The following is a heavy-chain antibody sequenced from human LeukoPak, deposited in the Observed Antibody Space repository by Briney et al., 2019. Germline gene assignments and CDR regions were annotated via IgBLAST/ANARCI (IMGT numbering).Heavy chain of an antibody. V-gene: IGHV4-59*01. CDR3: ARTQGTPYFQH. D-gene: IGHD1-1*01. J-gene: IGHJ1*01. Sequence: PSETLSLTCTVSGGSISSYYWSWIRQPPGKGLEWIGYIYYSGSTNYNPSLKSRVTISVDTSKNQFSLKLSSVTAADTAVYYCARTQGTPYFQHWGQGTLVTVSS. CDR1: GGSISSYY. CDR2: IYYSGST.